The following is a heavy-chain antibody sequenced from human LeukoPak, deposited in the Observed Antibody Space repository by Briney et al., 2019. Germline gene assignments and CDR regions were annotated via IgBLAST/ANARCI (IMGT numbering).Heavy chain of an antibody. CDR1: GFTFSSYS. D-gene: IGHD3-10*01. J-gene: IGHJ4*02. CDR2: ISSSSSYI. Sequence: GGSLTLSCAASGFTFSSYSMNWVRQAPGKGLEWFSSISSSSSYIYYADSVKGRFTISRDNAKNSLYLQMNSLRAEDTAVYYCARSITMVRGVITYFDYWGQGTLVTVSS. V-gene: IGHV3-21*01. CDR3: ARSITMVRGVITYFDY.